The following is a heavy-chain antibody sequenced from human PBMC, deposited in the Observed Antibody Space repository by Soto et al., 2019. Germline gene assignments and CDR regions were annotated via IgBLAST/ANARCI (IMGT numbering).Heavy chain of an antibody. CDR2: ISSNGGST. V-gene: IGHV3-64*01. Sequence: PGGSLRLSCAASGFTFSSYAMHWVRQAPGKGLEYVSAISSNGGSTYYANSVKGRFTISRDNSKNTLYLQMGSLRAEDMAVYYCARVAGELSDNRFDYWGQGTLVTVSS. CDR3: ARVAGELSDNRFDY. D-gene: IGHD7-27*01. CDR1: GFTFSSYA. J-gene: IGHJ4*02.